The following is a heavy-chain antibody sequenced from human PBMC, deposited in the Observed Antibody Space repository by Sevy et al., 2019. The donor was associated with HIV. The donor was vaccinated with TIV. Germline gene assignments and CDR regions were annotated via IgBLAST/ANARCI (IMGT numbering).Heavy chain of an antibody. CDR3: AREGCTRPHDY. D-gene: IGHD2-8*01. Sequence: GGSLRLSCAVSGFNFNIYSMSWVRQAPGKGLEWVSTLSFGCGKINYAHSVKGRFIISREDSKNTPYLQMNSLRAEDTAVYFCAREGCTRPHDYWGQGTLVTVSS. J-gene: IGHJ4*02. CDR1: GFNFNIYS. V-gene: IGHV3-23*01. CDR2: LSFGCGKI.